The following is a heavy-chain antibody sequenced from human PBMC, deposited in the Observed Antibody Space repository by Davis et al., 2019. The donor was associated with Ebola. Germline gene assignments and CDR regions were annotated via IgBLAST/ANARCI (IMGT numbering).Heavy chain of an antibody. CDR3: ARDMMTTMFYYYYGMDV. J-gene: IGHJ6*02. D-gene: IGHD4-17*01. CDR2: ISSNGGST. CDR1: GFTFSSYG. V-gene: IGHV3-64*01. Sequence: GGSLRLSCAASGFTFSSYGMHWVRQAPGKGLEYVSAISSNGGSTYYANSVKGRFTISRDNSKNTLYLQMGSLRAEDMAVYYCARDMMTTMFYYYYGMDVWGQGTTVTVSS.